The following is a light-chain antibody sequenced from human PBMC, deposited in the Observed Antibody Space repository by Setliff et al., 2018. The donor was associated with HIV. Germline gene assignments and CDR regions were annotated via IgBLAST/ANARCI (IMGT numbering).Light chain of an antibody. J-gene: IGLJ1*01. Sequence: QSVLAQPRSVSGSPGQSVTFSCSGSSSDIGTYNYVSWYQQHPGKAPNLIIYDVIRRPSGVPDRFSGSKSGNTASLTVSGLQAEDEADYYCSSYGGSNNFVFGTGTKVTVL. V-gene: IGLV2-11*01. CDR1: SSDIGTYNY. CDR2: DVI. CDR3: SSYGGSNNFV.